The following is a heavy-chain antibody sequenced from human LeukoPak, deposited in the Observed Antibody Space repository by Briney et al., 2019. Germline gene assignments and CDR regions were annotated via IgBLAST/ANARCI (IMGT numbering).Heavy chain of an antibody. CDR1: GYTFTSYG. CDR3: ARDRPIAVAGTRGYDY. D-gene: IGHD6-19*01. J-gene: IGHJ4*02. V-gene: IGHV1-18*01. CDR2: ISAYNGNT. Sequence: ASVKVSCKVSGYTFTSYGISWVRQAPGQGLEWMGWISAYNGNTNYAQKLQGRVTMTTDTSTSTAYMELRSLRSDDTAVYYCARDRPIAVAGTRGYDYWGQGTLVTVSS.